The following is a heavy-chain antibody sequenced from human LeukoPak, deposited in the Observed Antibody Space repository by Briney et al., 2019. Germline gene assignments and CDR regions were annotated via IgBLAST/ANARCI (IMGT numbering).Heavy chain of an antibody. CDR2: IYYSGTT. CDR1: GGSINNYY. Sequence: SETLSLTCTVSGGSINNYYWSWIRQLPGKGLEWIGYIYYSGTTKYNPSLKSRVTMSVDTSKNQFSLKLTSVTAADTAVYYCAREFTSGWNTWGQGTLVTVSS. D-gene: IGHD6-19*01. CDR3: AREFTSGWNT. V-gene: IGHV4-59*01. J-gene: IGHJ5*02.